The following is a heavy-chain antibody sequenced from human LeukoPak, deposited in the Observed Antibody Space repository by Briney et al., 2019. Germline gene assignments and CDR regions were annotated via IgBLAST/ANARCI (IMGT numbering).Heavy chain of an antibody. V-gene: IGHV1-2*06. CDR1: GYTFTGYY. J-gene: IGHJ4*02. CDR2: INPNNGGT. CDR3: ARFDTAMAAYYFDY. Sequence: ASVTVSCKASGYTFTGYYMHWVRQAPGQGLEWMGRINPNNGGTNYAQKFQGRVTMTRDTSISTAYMELSRLRSDDTAVYYCARFDTAMAAYYFDYWGQGTLVTVSS. D-gene: IGHD5-18*01.